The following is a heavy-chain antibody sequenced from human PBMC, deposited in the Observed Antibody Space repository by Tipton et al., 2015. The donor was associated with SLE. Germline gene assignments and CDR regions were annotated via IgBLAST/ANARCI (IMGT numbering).Heavy chain of an antibody. CDR1: DGSFSGYH. V-gene: IGHV4-59*01. Sequence: TLSLTCTIYDGSFSGYHWSWIRQPPGKGLEWIAYISYRGNTDYNPSLKSRVTISVDTSKNQFSLKLSSVTAADTAVYYCARGYGDYSNWFDPWGQGTLVTVSS. J-gene: IGHJ5*02. D-gene: IGHD4-17*01. CDR2: ISYRGNT. CDR3: ARGYGDYSNWFDP.